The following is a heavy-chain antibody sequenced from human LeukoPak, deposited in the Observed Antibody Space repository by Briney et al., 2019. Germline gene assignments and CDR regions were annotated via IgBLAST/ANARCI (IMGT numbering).Heavy chain of an antibody. D-gene: IGHD2-15*01. CDR2: IRNKANNYAT. Sequence: GGSLKLSCAASGFTFSGSAMHWVRQASGKGLEWVGRIRNKANNYATAYSASVKGRFTISRDDSKNTAFLQLNSLKTEDTAVYYCSRLRAEEAASGVAFDIWGQGTRVTVSS. CDR3: SRLRAEEAASGVAFDI. J-gene: IGHJ3*02. CDR1: GFTFSGSA. V-gene: IGHV3-73*01.